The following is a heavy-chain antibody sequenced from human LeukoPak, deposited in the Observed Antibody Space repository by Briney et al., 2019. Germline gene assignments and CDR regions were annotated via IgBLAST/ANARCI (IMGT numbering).Heavy chain of an antibody. J-gene: IGHJ4*02. Sequence: SETLSLTCTVSGGSISSSSYYWGWIRQPPGEGLEWIGSIYYSGSTYYNPSLKSRVTISVDTSKNQFSLKLSSVTAADTAVYYCARTNYDILTGYPLDYWGQGTLVTVSS. D-gene: IGHD3-9*01. CDR3: ARTNYDILTGYPLDY. V-gene: IGHV4-39*01. CDR2: IYYSGST. CDR1: GGSISSSSYY.